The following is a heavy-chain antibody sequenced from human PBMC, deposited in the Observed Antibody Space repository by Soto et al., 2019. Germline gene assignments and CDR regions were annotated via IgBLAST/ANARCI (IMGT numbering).Heavy chain of an antibody. Sequence: GGSLRLSCAASGFTFSDHYMDWVRQAPGKGLEWVGRSRNKANSYTTEFAASVKGRFTISRDDLQDSLYLQMNSLKTEDTAVYYCARGRGSRPIFYMDVWGQGTTVTVSS. CDR3: ARGRGSRPIFYMDV. D-gene: IGHD3-16*01. CDR1: GFTFSDHY. J-gene: IGHJ6*02. CDR2: SRNKANSYTT. V-gene: IGHV3-72*01.